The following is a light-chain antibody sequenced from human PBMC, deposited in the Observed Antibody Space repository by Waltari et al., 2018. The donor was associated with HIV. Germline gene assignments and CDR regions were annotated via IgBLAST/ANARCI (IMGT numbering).Light chain of an antibody. CDR2: DNN. J-gene: IGLJ3*02. Sequence: QSVLTQPPSVSGAPGQRVTLPCTGSSSHIGAPYDVPSYQQLPGTVPKLLIYDNNSRPTGVPDRFSGSKSGTSASLAITGLQTEDEADYYCQSYDRVSGSWVFGGGTKLTVL. V-gene: IGLV1-40*01. CDR1: SSHIGAPYD. CDR3: QSYDRVSGSWV.